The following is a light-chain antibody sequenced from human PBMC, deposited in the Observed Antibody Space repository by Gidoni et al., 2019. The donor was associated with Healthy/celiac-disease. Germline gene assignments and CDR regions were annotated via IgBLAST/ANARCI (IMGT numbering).Light chain of an antibody. J-gene: IGKJ1*01. V-gene: IGKV1-13*02. CDR3: QQFNSYPWT. CDR1: QGISSA. Sequence: AIQLTQPPSSLSASVGDRVTITCRASQGISSALAWYQQKPGKAPKLLIYDASSLERGVPSRFSGSGSGTDFTLTISSLQPEDFATYYCQQFNSYPWTFGQGTKVEIK. CDR2: DAS.